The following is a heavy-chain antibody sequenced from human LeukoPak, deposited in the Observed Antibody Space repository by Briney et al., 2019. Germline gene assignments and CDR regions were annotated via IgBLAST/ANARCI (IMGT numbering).Heavy chain of an antibody. V-gene: IGHV1-2*02. Sequence: ASVKVSCKASGYRFTQCYMHWVGQAPGQGLESMGWINPDSGGTNYPQKFQGRVTMTRDTSISTAYMELSRLRADDTAVYYCMRGGHYYSYCMDVWGKGTTVTVSS. CDR2: INPDSGGT. J-gene: IGHJ6*03. CDR1: GYRFTQCY. CDR3: MRGGHYYSYCMDV.